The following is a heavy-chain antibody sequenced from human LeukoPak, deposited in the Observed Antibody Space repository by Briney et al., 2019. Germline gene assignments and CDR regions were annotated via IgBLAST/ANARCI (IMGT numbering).Heavy chain of an antibody. D-gene: IGHD4-17*01. Sequence: ASVKLSCKASGYTFTSYGISWERQAPGQGLGWMGWISAYNGNTNYAQKLQGRVTMTTDTSTSTAYMELRSLRSDDTAVYYCARNNYGDYPPGYWGQGTLVTVSS. CDR3: ARNNYGDYPPGY. V-gene: IGHV1-18*01. CDR2: ISAYNGNT. CDR1: GYTFTSYG. J-gene: IGHJ4*02.